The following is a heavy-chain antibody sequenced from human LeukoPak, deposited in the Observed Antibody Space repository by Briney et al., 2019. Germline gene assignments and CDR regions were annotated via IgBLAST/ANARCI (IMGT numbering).Heavy chain of an antibody. CDR1: GFTVSSNY. CDR2: IYSGGST. J-gene: IGHJ4*02. V-gene: IGHV3-66*02. Sequence: GGSLRLSCAASGFTVSSNYMSWVRQAPGKGLEWVSVIYSGGSTYYADSVKGRFTISRDNSKNTLYLQMNNLRAEDTAVYYCARAEDTAMVQGGFDYWGQGTLVTVSS. CDR3: ARAEDTAMVQGGFDY. D-gene: IGHD5-18*01.